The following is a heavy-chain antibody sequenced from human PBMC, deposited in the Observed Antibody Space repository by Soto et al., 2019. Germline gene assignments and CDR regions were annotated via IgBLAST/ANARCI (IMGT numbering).Heavy chain of an antibody. V-gene: IGHV3-30-3*01. CDR1: GSPFSSYD. CDR2: IPYDGNHI. CDR3: ARDWVSRRYFDY. Sequence: GGSLRLSCAASGSPFSSYDMHWVRKAPGKGLEWVALIPYDGNHIFYTAAVKGRFTISRDNSKSTLYLQMNSLRAEDTAVYYCARDWVSRRYFDYWGQGTLVTVSS. D-gene: IGHD3-16*01. J-gene: IGHJ4*02.